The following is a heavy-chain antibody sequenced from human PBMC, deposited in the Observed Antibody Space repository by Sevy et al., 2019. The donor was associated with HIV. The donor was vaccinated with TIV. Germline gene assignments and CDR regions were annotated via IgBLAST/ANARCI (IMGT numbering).Heavy chain of an antibody. V-gene: IGHV4-59*01. CDR1: GGSMSDYY. Sequence: SETLSLTCTVSGGSMSDYYWGWIRQPPGKGLEWMGYIYYRGATNYNPSLKSRVTISVDTSKNQFSLKLSSVTAADTAVYYCARESGSSSWYGAFDIWGQGTMVTVSS. J-gene: IGHJ3*02. CDR3: ARESGSSSWYGAFDI. CDR2: IYYRGAT. D-gene: IGHD6-13*01.